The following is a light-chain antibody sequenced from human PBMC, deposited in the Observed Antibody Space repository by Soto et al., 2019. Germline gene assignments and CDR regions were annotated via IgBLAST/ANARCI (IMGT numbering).Light chain of an antibody. CDR2: DVN. CDR3: CSYVDTDTWV. Sequence: QSALTQPRSVSGSPGQSVTISCTGASGDIGGYNYVSWYQHHPGKAPKLIIFDVNKRPSGVPDRFSGSKSGNTASLTISGLQAEDEADYYCCSYVDTDTWVFGGGTKVTVL. V-gene: IGLV2-11*01. CDR1: SGDIGGYNY. J-gene: IGLJ3*02.